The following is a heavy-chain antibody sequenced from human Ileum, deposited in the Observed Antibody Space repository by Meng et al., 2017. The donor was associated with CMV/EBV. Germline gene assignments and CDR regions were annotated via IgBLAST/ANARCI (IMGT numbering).Heavy chain of an antibody. Sequence: ISSTNGWSWVRQPPGKGLEWIGEIYHSGSTNYNPSLKSRVTISIDKSKSQFSLKLSSVTAADTAVYYCARVRVVASTGWFGNWFDPWGQGTLVTVSS. V-gene: IGHV4-4*02. J-gene: IGHJ5*02. D-gene: IGHD6-19*01. CDR1: ISSTNG. CDR2: IYHSGST. CDR3: ARVRVVASTGWFGNWFDP.